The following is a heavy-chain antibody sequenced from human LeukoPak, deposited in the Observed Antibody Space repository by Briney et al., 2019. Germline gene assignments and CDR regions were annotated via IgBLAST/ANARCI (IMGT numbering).Heavy chain of an antibody. D-gene: IGHD3-10*01. Sequence: GGSLRLSCAASGFTFSSYAMSWVRQAPGKGLEWVSAISGSGGSTYYADSVKGRFTISRDNSKNTLYLQMNSLRAEDTAVYYCAKKFLGGMVRGVISSFFDYWGQGTLVTVSS. V-gene: IGHV3-23*01. CDR2: ISGSGGST. CDR1: GFTFSSYA. J-gene: IGHJ4*02. CDR3: AKKFLGGMVRGVISSFFDY.